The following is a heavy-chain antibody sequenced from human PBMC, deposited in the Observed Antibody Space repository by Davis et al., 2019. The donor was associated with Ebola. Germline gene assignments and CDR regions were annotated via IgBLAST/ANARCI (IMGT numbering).Heavy chain of an antibody. Sequence: GGSLRLSCAASGFTFSSYGMHWVRQAPGKGLEWVAVIWYDGSNKYYADSVKGRFTISRDNSKNTLYLQMNSLRAEDTAVYYCARFLGDQQYYYYGMDVWGKGTTVTVSS. CDR2: IWYDGSNK. D-gene: IGHD2-21*02. CDR3: ARFLGDQQYYYYGMDV. J-gene: IGHJ6*04. V-gene: IGHV3-33*01. CDR1: GFTFSSYG.